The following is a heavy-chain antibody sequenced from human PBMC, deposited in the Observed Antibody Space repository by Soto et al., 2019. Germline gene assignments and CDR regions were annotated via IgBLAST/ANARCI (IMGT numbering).Heavy chain of an antibody. J-gene: IGHJ5*02. CDR3: AIRASPMLPFDP. V-gene: IGHV3-23*01. CDR2: ISGSGGST. D-gene: IGHD2-8*01. CDR1: GFTFSSYA. Sequence: PGGSLRLSCVASGFTFSSYAMSWVRQAPGKGLEWVSAISGSGGSTYYADSVKGWFTISRDNSKNTLYLQMNSLRAEDTAVYYCAIRASPMLPFDPWGKGTLVTVSS.